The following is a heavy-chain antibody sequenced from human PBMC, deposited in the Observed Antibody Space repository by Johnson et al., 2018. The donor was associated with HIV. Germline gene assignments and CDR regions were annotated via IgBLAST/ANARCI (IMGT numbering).Heavy chain of an antibody. Sequence: VQLVESGGGVVQPGRSLRLSCAASGFTFSSYAMHWVRPAPGKGPEWVAVISYDGSNKYYADSVKGRFTISRDNSKHTLYLQMNSLRAEDTAVYYCARGMVGAATKAFDIWGQGTMVTVSS. J-gene: IGHJ3*02. D-gene: IGHD2-15*01. CDR2: ISYDGSNK. CDR1: GFTFSSYA. CDR3: ARGMVGAATKAFDI. V-gene: IGHV3-30*04.